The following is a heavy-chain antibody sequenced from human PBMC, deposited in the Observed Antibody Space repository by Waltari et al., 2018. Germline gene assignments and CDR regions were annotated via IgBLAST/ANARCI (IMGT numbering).Heavy chain of an antibody. Sequence: QVQLQESGPGLVKPSGTLSLTCTVSGDSISNNFFWSWVRQSPGKGLEWIGQVHQSGRSNDNPSLESRVTVSMDTSKNQFSLRVTSVTAADTAIYYCASDRGRGLYLDSWGQGTLVTVSP. V-gene: IGHV4-4*02. CDR1: GDSISNNFF. CDR3: ASDRGRGLYLDS. CDR2: VHQSGRS. J-gene: IGHJ4*02. D-gene: IGHD2-15*01.